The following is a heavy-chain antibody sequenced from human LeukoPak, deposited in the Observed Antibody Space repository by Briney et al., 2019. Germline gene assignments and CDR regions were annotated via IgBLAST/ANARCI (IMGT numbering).Heavy chain of an antibody. J-gene: IGHJ5*02. V-gene: IGHV4-59*08. D-gene: IGHD3-10*01. CDR1: GGSISTYY. CDR2: INNSGDT. CDR3: VRQAFGSGSYLFDP. Sequence: SETLSLTCTVSGGSISTYYWSWIRQPPGKGPEWIGYINNSGDTKQNPSLKSRVTMSEVASKNQFSLELSSVTAADTAVYYCVRQAFGSGSYLFDPWGQGTLVTVSS.